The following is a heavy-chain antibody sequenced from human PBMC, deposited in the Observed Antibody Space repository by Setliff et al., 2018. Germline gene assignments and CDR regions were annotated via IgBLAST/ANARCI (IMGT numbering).Heavy chain of an antibody. CDR3: ARAGRAVVNAFDI. D-gene: IGHD2-15*01. V-gene: IGHV1-8*01. J-gene: IGHJ3*02. Sequence: RASVKVSCKASGYTFTSYDINWVRQATGQGLEWMGWMNPNSGNTGYAQKFQGRVTMTRNTSISTAYMELSSLRSEDTAVYYCARAGRAVVNAFDIWGQGTMVTVSS. CDR2: MNPNSGNT. CDR1: GYTFTSYD.